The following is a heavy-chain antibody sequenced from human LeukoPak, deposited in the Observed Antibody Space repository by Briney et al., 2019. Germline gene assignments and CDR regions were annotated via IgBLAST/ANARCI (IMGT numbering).Heavy chain of an antibody. J-gene: IGHJ4*02. V-gene: IGHV1-69*04. CDR3: ARGGYYESSGYFPD. CDR2: IIPILGIA. CDR1: GGTFSSYA. Sequence: ASVKVSCKASGGTFSSYAISWVRQAPGQGLEWMGRIIPILGIANYAQKFQGRVTITADKSTSTAYMELSSLRSEDTAVYYCARGGYYESSGYFPDWGQGTLVTVSS. D-gene: IGHD3-22*01.